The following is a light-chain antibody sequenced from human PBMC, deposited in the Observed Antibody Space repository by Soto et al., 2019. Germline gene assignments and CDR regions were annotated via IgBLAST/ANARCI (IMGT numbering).Light chain of an antibody. CDR1: QSVTITN. CDR3: QQYGNSPIT. V-gene: IGKV3-20*01. Sequence: EIVLTQYPGTLSLSPGERASLSRRATQSVTITNLAWYQQKPGQARRLRIYGTSSRVTGIPDRFSGSGSGAVFTLTISRLEPEDFAVYYCQQYGNSPITFGQGTRLEIK. CDR2: GTS. J-gene: IGKJ5*01.